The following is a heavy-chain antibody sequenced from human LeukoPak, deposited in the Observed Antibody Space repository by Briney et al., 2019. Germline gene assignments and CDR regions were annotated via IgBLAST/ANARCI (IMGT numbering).Heavy chain of an antibody. CDR1: GFTFSSYW. J-gene: IGHJ6*02. V-gene: IGHV3-7*05. CDR3: ARGPYSSTWSYGMDV. CDR2: IKQDGSEE. Sequence: GGSRRLSCAASGFTFSSYWMSWVRQAPGKGLEWVANIKQDGSEEVYVDSLKGRFTISRDNAKNSLFLQMNTLRAEDTAVYYCARGPYSSTWSYGMDVWGQGTTVTVSS. D-gene: IGHD6-6*01.